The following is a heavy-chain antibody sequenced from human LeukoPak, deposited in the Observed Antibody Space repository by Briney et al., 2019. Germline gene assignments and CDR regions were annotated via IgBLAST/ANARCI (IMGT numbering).Heavy chain of an antibody. CDR3: ARGGLPKMTTGGWFDP. CDR2: IYTSGST. D-gene: IGHD4-11*01. Sequence: SETLSLTCTVSGGSISSYYWSWVRQPAGKGLEWIGRIYTSGSTNYNPSLKSRVTMSVDTSKNQFSLKLSSVTAADTAVYYCARGGLPKMTTGGWFDPWGQGTLVTVSS. CDR1: GGSISSYY. J-gene: IGHJ5*02. V-gene: IGHV4-4*07.